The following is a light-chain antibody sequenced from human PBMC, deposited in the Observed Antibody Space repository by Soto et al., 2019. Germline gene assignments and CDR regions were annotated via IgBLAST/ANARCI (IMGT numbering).Light chain of an antibody. Sequence: AIQLTRSPSSLSASASAAVAFACLASQGISSCLAWYQQKPGKAPKLLIYAASSLQSGVPSRFSGSGSGTDFTLTISSLQPEDFATYYCQQFNNYPLTFGGGTKV. J-gene: IGKJ4*01. CDR1: QGISSC. CDR3: QQFNNYPLT. CDR2: AAS. V-gene: IGKV1D-13*01.